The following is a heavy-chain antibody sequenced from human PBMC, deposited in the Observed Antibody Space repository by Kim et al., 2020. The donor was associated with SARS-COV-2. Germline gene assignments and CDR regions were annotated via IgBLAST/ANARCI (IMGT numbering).Heavy chain of an antibody. J-gene: IGHJ4*02. Sequence: SETLSLTCTVSGGSISSGGYYWSWIRQHPGKGLEWIGYIYYSGSTYYNPSLKSRVTISVDTSKNQFSLKLSSVTAADTAVYYCARGSNCSSTSCLYYFDYWGQGTLVTVSS. V-gene: IGHV4-31*03. CDR3: ARGSNCSSTSCLYYFDY. CDR2: IYYSGST. CDR1: GGSISSGGYY. D-gene: IGHD2-2*01.